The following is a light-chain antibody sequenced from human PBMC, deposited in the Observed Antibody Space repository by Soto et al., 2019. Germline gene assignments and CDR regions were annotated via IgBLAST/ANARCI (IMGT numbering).Light chain of an antibody. CDR3: SSYAGSNNVL. Sequence: QSVLTQPPSASGSPGQSVTISCTGTSSDVGGYNYVSWYQQHPGKAPKVMIYEVNKRPSGVPDRFSGSKSGNTASLTVSGLQAEDEADYYCSSYAGSNNVLFGGGTQLTVL. V-gene: IGLV2-8*01. J-gene: IGLJ2*01. CDR1: SSDVGGYNY. CDR2: EVN.